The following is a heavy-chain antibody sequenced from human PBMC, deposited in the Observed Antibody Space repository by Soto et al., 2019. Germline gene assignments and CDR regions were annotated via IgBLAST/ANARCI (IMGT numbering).Heavy chain of an antibody. CDR2: IYYSGST. D-gene: IGHD1-26*01. Sequence: SETLSLTCTVSGGSISSGGYYWSWIRQHPGKGLEWIGYIYYSGSTYYNPSLKSRVTISVDTSKNQFSLKLSSVTAADTAVYYCARVVGGSPDNWFDPWGQGTLVTVSS. V-gene: IGHV4-30-4*08. CDR3: ARVVGGSPDNWFDP. J-gene: IGHJ5*02. CDR1: GGSISSGGYY.